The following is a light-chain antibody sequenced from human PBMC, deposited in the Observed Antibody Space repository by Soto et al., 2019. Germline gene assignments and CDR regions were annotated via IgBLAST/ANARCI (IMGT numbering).Light chain of an antibody. CDR2: GAS. Sequence: EIVWTPSPDTLSLSPRDRATLSCRASQSVSSYLALYQQKPGQAPRLLIYGASSRATGIPDSFSGGGSGTDFTLTISRLEPEDFAVYYCQQFSSYPLTFGGGTKVDI. CDR3: QQFSSYPLT. J-gene: IGKJ4*01. V-gene: IGKV3-20*01. CDR1: QSVSSY.